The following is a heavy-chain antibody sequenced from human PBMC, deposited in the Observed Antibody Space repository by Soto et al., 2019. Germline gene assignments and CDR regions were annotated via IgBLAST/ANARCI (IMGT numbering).Heavy chain of an antibody. J-gene: IGHJ6*02. D-gene: IGHD2-15*01. V-gene: IGHV4-34*01. Sequence: SENLSLTCAVYGGSFSGDYWSWMRQPPGKGLEWIGEINHSGSTNYNPSLKSRVTISAHTSKNQFSLKLSSVTAADTAVYYCAIHLTYCSAGSCYSDFPYYGMDVWGQGTTVT. CDR1: GGSFSGDY. CDR3: AIHLTYCSAGSCYSDFPYYGMDV. CDR2: INHSGST.